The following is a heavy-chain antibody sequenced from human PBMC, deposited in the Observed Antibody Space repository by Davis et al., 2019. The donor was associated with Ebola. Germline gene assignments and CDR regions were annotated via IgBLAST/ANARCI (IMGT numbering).Heavy chain of an antibody. Sequence: PSESLSLSCAASGFTSTSNAMSCVRQDHGLWLEWVSAISGRGGITYYADSVTCRFTISRDNSKNTLYLQMNSLLAEDTAVYYCAKVGTICGVAPRWGDAFDIWGQGTMVTVSS. CDR2: ISGRGGIT. D-gene: IGHD3-3*01. CDR1: GFTSTSNA. V-gene: IGHV3-23*01. CDR3: AKVGTICGVAPRWGDAFDI. J-gene: IGHJ3*02.